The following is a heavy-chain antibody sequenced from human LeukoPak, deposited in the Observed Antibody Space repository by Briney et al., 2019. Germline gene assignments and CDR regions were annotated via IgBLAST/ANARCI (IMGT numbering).Heavy chain of an antibody. CDR2: VNHSGYT. D-gene: IGHD5-24*01. CDR1: GVSFSTYY. Sequence: PSETLSLTCDVSGVSFSTYYWSWIRQSPEKGLEWIGEVNHSGYTNLNPSLKSRVTISVDTSKNQFSLKLSSVTAADTAVYYCARVGRDGHDIPTLGAFDVWGQGTMVTVSS. V-gene: IGHV4-34*01. J-gene: IGHJ3*01. CDR3: ARVGRDGHDIPTLGAFDV.